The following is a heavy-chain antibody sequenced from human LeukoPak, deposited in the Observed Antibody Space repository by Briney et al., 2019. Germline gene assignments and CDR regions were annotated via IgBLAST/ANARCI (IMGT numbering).Heavy chain of an antibody. J-gene: IGHJ2*01. CDR3: ARAQEMATMRGWYFDL. V-gene: IGHV1-69*05. CDR2: IIPIFGTA. Sequence: SVKVSCKASGGTFSSYAISWVRQAPGQGLEWMGGIIPIFGTANYAQKFRGRVTITTDESTSTAYMELSSLRSEDTAVYYCARAQEMATMRGWYFDLWGRGTLVTVSS. D-gene: IGHD5-24*01. CDR1: GGTFSSYA.